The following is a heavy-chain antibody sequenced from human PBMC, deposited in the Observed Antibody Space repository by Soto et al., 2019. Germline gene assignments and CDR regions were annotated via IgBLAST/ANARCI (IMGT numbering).Heavy chain of an antibody. CDR2: IDPSDSYV. CDR3: GRVRVDKAEGWFDP. V-gene: IGHV5-10-1*01. Sequence: GESLKISCKGSGYGFTTYWITWVRQMPGKGLEWMGRIDPSDSYVNYNPSFQGHVTFSSDKSISTAYLQWSSLKASDTAVYYCGRVRVDKAEGWFDPWGQGTLVTVSS. D-gene: IGHD2-15*01. CDR1: GYGFTTYW. J-gene: IGHJ5*02.